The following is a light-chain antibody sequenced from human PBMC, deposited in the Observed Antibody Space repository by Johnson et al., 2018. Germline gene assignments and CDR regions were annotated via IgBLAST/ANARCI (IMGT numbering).Light chain of an antibody. CDR1: SSNIGNNY. CDR2: ENN. Sequence: QSVLTQPPSVSAAPGQKVTISCSGSSSNIGNNYVSWYQQLPGTAPKLLIYENNKRPSGIPDRFSGSKSGTSATLGITGLQTGDEADYYCGKWDSRLSAGNVFGTGTKVTAL. V-gene: IGLV1-51*02. J-gene: IGLJ1*01. CDR3: GKWDSRLSAGNV.